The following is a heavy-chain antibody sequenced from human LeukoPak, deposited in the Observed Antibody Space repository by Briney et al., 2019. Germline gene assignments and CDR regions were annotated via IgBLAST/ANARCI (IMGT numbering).Heavy chain of an antibody. Sequence: PGGSLRLSCVASGLSGFGMNWDRQARGKGLEWVSYISSSSQTIYDADSVKGRFTISRDNAKNSLYLQMNSLRVEDTAVYYCARDFVLAGRPIQFWGQGIMVIVSS. CDR1: GLSGFG. CDR2: ISSSSQTI. V-gene: IGHV3-48*04. D-gene: IGHD6-19*01. J-gene: IGHJ1*01. CDR3: ARDFVLAGRPIQF.